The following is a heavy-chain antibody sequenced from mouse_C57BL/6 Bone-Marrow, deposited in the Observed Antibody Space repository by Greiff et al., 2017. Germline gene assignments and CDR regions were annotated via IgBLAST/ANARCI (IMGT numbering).Heavy chain of an antibody. D-gene: IGHD1-1*01. CDR1: GYTFTSYW. CDR3: ARRDYYDSSSPWFAY. J-gene: IGHJ3*01. Sequence: QVQLQQPGAELVMPGASVKLSCKASGYTFTSYWMHWVKQRPGQGLEWIGEIDPSDSYTNYNQKFKGKSTLTVDKSSSTAYMQLSSLTSEDSAVYYCARRDYYDSSSPWFAYWGQGTLVTVSA. V-gene: IGHV1-69*01. CDR2: IDPSDSYT.